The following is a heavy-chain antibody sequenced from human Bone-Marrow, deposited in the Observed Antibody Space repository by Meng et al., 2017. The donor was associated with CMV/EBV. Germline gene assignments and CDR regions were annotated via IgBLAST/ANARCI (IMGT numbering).Heavy chain of an antibody. CDR2: IVSGGSNI. CDR1: GFIFSNYN. D-gene: IGHD4-17*01. CDR3: RKNYGDYASPRGMDV. Sequence: GESLKISCAASGFIFSNYNMHWVRQAPGKGLEWVSLIVSGGSNIYYADSVKGRFTISRDNSKNTLYLQMNSLRTEDTAVYYCRKNYGDYASPRGMDVWGQGTTVTVSS. V-gene: IGHV3-30*02. J-gene: IGHJ6*02.